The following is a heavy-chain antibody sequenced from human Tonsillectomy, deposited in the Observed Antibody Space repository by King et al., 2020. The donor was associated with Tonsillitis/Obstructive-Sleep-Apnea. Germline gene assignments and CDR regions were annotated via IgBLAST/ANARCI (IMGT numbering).Heavy chain of an antibody. V-gene: IGHV4-59*01. Sequence: VQLQESGPGLVKPSETLSLTCSVSGGSISSYFWNWIRQPPGKGLEWSGYIYYSGSTNYNPSLKSRVTMSVDTSKNQFSLNLSSVTAADTAVYYCASSDYVSVYPQHWGQGTLVTVSS. D-gene: IGHD4-17*01. CDR2: IYYSGST. J-gene: IGHJ1*01. CDR3: ASSDYVSVYPQH. CDR1: GGSISSYF.